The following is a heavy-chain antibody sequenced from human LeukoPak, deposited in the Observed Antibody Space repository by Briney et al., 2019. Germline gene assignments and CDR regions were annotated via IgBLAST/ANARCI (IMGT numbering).Heavy chain of an antibody. CDR3: ARGEFPTYYYYGMDV. J-gene: IGHJ6*02. CDR1: GGTFSSYA. D-gene: IGHD3-10*01. V-gene: IGHV1-69*13. Sequence: SVKVSCKASGGTFSSYAISWVRQAPGQGLEWMGGIIPIFGTANYAQKFQGRVTITADESTSTACMELSSLRSEDTAVYYCARGEFPTYYYYGMDVWGQGTTVTVSS. CDR2: IIPIFGTA.